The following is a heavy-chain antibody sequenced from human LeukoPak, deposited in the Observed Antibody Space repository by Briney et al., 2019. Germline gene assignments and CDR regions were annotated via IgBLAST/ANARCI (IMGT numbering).Heavy chain of an antibody. CDR2: IYTSGST. CDR3: ARENSGSYREFDY. D-gene: IGHD1-26*01. J-gene: IGHJ4*02. V-gene: IGHV4-4*07. CDR1: GGSISSYY. Sequence: PSETLSLTCTVSGGSISSYYWSWIRQPAGKGLEWIGRIYTSGSTNYNASLKSRVRMSVDTSKNQFSLKLSSVTAADTAVFYCARENSGSYREFDYWDQGTLVTVSS.